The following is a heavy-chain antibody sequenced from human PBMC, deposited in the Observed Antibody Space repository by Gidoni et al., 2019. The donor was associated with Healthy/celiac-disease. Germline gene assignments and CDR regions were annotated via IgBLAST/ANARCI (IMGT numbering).Heavy chain of an antibody. Sequence: EVQLVESGGGLVQPGGSLRLSCAASGFTFSSYSMNWVRQAPGKGLEWVSYISSSSSTIYYADSVKGRFTISRDNAKNSLYLQMNSLRDEDTAVYYCARVQLWAHYYYYYYMDVWGKGTTVTVSS. V-gene: IGHV3-48*02. D-gene: IGHD5-18*01. CDR2: ISSSSSTI. CDR3: ARVQLWAHYYYYYYMDV. J-gene: IGHJ6*03. CDR1: GFTFSSYS.